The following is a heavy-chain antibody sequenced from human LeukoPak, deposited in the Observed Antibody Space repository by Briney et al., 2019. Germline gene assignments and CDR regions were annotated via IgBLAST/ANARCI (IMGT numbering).Heavy chain of an antibody. V-gene: IGHV3-48*04. CDR2: IRGSRSGLGSGM. D-gene: IGHD7-27*01. CDR1: GFTVSGTL. CDR3: ARDNNWGFDY. Sequence: GGSLRLSCTASGFTVSGTLMDWVRQAPGKGLEWISNIRGSRSGLGSGMYYADSVRGRFTISRDDAKNSLYLQMSSLRAEDTAFYYCARDNNWGFDYWGQGALVTVSS. J-gene: IGHJ4*02.